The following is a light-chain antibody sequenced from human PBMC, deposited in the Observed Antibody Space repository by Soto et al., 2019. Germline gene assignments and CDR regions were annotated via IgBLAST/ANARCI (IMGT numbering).Light chain of an antibody. J-gene: IGKJ5*01. Sequence: VRTPSPSTLSESPRDRATLSCRASQTVSRNLAWYQQRPGQAPRLLIYDISNRATGVPARFSGSGSETEFTLTIRSLQSEDFAVYLCQQYKNWPSFGQGTRLEV. CDR2: DIS. CDR1: QTVSRN. V-gene: IGKV3-15*01. CDR3: QQYKNWPS.